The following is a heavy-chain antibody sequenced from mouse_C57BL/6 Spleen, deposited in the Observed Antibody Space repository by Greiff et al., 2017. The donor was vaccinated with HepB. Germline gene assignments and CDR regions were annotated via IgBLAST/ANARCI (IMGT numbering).Heavy chain of an antibody. D-gene: IGHD4-1*01. J-gene: IGHJ4*01. CDR3: ARTGLGHYAMDY. CDR1: GYTFTSYW. V-gene: IGHV1-64*01. CDR2: IHPNSGSI. Sequence: QVQLQQPGAELVKPGASVKLSCKASGYTFTSYWMHWVKQRPGQGLEWIGMIHPNSGSINYNEKFKSKATLTVDKSSSTAYMQLSSLTSEDSAVYYCARTGLGHYAMDYWGQGTSVTVSS.